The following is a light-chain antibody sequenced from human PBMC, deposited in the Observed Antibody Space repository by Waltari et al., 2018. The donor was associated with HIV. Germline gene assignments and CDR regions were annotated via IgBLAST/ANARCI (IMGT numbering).Light chain of an antibody. CDR2: KVS. CDR3: MQETHWPPYT. J-gene: IGKJ2*01. Sequence: DVVMTQSPLSLPVTLGQPASISCRSSQSLVHSDGNTYLNWFQQRPGQSPRRLIYKVSNLASGVPDRFSGSGSGTDFTLRITRVEAEDVGVYYCMQETHWPPYTFGQGTKLEIK. CDR1: QSLVHSDGNTY. V-gene: IGKV2-30*02.